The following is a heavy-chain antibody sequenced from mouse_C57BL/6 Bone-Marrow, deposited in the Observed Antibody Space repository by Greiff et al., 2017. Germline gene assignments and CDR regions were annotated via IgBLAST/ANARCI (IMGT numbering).Heavy chain of an antibody. CDR3: ARSHYDYDGAWFAY. J-gene: IGHJ3*01. V-gene: IGHV8-12*01. CDR2: IYWDGDR. D-gene: IGHD2-4*01. CDR1: GFSLSTSGMG. Sequence: QVTLKESGPGILQSSQTLSLTCSFSGFSLSTSGMGLSWIRQPSGKGLEWLAHIYWDGDRRYIPSLKGQLTIPKDTSSNQVFPKLTSVDTADTATYYCARSHYDYDGAWFAYWGRGTLVTVS.